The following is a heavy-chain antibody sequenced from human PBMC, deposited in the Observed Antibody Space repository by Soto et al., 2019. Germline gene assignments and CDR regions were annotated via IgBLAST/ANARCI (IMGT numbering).Heavy chain of an antibody. CDR1: GFRFGDYA. V-gene: IGHV3-9*01. D-gene: IGHD4-17*01. J-gene: IGHJ4*02. CDR3: AKGFSYGDYRYYFDY. Sequence: EVQLVESGGGLVQPGRSLRLSCVASGFRFGDYAMHWVRQAPGKGLEWVSGVSANSDYIAYADSVKGRFTISRDNAKDFLYLQMNSLGTEYTAFYYCAKGFSYGDYRYYFDYWGQGTLVTVSS. CDR2: VSANSDYI.